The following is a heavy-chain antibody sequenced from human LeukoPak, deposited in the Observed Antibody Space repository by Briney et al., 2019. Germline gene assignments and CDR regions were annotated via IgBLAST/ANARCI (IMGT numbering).Heavy chain of an antibody. D-gene: IGHD2/OR15-2a*01. V-gene: IGHV3-15*01. J-gene: IGHJ4*02. Sequence: KPGGSLRLSCAASGFSFMNAWMIWVRQAPGKGLEWVGRIKSNADGGTPDYAAHARGRFTISRDDSKNTLYLQMNSLKTEDTAVYYCTTFYHEYSPYWGRGTLVTVSS. CDR2: IKSNADGGTP. CDR1: GFSFMNAW. CDR3: TTFYHEYSPY.